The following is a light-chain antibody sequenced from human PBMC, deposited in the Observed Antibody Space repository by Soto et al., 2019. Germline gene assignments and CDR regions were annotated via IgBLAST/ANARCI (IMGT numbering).Light chain of an antibody. CDR2: GAS. J-gene: IGKJ4*01. V-gene: IGKV3-20*01. CDR3: QQYGRSPPNT. CDR1: QSVSSTY. Sequence: EIGLTQSPGTLSLSPGERATLSCRASQSVSSTYLAWYQQKPGQAPRLLIYGASSRATGIPDRFSGSGSGTDFTLTISRLEPEDFAVYYCQQYGRSPPNTFGGGTKVDIK.